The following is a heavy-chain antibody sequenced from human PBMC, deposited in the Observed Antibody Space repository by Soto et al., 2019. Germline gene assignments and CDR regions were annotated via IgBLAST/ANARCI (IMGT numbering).Heavy chain of an antibody. CDR1: GFTFDDYA. J-gene: IGHJ6*02. V-gene: IGHV3-9*01. Sequence: GGSLRLSCAASGFTFDDYAMHWVRQAPGKGLEWVSGISWNSGSIGYADSVKGRFTISRDNAKNSLYLQMNSLRAEDTALYYCAKGLYFRDYYYYYGMDVWGQGTTVTVSS. CDR2: ISWNSGSI. CDR3: AKGLYFRDYYYYYGMDV. D-gene: IGHD3-9*01.